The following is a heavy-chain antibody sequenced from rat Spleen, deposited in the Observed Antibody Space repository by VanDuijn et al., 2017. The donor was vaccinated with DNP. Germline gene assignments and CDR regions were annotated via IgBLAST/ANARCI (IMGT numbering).Heavy chain of an antibody. D-gene: IGHD1-11*01. CDR2: IWSGGKT. CDR3: ARGGYYGGYDY. CDR1: GFSLTSYG. Sequence: QVQLKESGPGLVQPSQTLSLTCTVSGFSLTSYGVNWVRQPPGKGLEWIGGIWSGGKTEYNSTVKSRLSISRDAAKRQVFLKMNSLQIEDTATYYCARGGYYGGYDYWGQGVMVTVSS. J-gene: IGHJ2*01. V-gene: IGHV2-4*01.